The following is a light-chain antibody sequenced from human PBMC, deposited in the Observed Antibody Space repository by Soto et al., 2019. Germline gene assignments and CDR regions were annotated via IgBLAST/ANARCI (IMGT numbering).Light chain of an antibody. CDR3: QQYNSYSWT. J-gene: IGKJ1*01. CDR1: QTISSW. Sequence: IQMAQSPCTLSRSVGEGVTINWRASQTISSWLAWYQQKPGKAPKLLIYDASNLQSGVPSRFSGSGSGTEFTLTISRLQPDDFATYYGQQYNSYSWTFGQGTKVDIK. V-gene: IGKV1-5*01. CDR2: DAS.